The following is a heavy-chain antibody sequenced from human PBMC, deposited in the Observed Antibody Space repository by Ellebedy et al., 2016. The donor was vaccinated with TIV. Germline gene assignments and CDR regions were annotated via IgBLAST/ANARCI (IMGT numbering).Heavy chain of an antibody. Sequence: GESLKISCKGSGYSFTSYWIGWVRQMPGKGLEWMGLIYPGDSDTIYSPSFQGQVTISADKSISTAYLQWSSLEASDTAMYYCARHGADPEFDYWGQGTLVTVSS. J-gene: IGHJ4*02. V-gene: IGHV5-51*01. CDR2: IYPGDSDT. D-gene: IGHD4/OR15-4a*01. CDR1: GYSFTSYW. CDR3: ARHGADPEFDY.